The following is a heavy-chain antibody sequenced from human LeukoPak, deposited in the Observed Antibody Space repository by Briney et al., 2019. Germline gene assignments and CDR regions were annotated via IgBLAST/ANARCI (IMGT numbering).Heavy chain of an antibody. CDR2: INPNSGGT. CDR1: GYTFTGYY. Sequence: GASVKVSCKASGYTFTGYYMHWVRQAPGQGLEWMGWINPNSGGTNYAQKFQGRVTMTRDTSISTAYMELSRLRSDDTAVYYCARDRDYYGSGTWFDPWGQGTLVTVSS. CDR3: ARDRDYYGSGTWFDP. V-gene: IGHV1-2*02. J-gene: IGHJ5*02. D-gene: IGHD3-10*01.